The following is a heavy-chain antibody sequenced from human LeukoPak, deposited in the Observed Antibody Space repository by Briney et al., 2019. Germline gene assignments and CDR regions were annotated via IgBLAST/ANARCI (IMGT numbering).Heavy chain of an antibody. CDR2: INHDGNEK. CDR1: GFIFSSYW. Sequence: PGGSLRLSCAASGFIFSSYWMTWVRQAPGKGLEWVANINHDGNEKHYVDSVKGRFTMSRDNAKNSLYLQMNGLRAEDTAVYYCARIEAAEDYWGQGTLVTVSS. CDR3: ARIEAAEDY. D-gene: IGHD6-13*01. V-gene: IGHV3-7*04. J-gene: IGHJ4*02.